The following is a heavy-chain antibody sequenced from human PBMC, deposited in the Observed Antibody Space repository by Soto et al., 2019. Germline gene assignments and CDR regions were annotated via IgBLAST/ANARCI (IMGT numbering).Heavy chain of an antibody. CDR2: IDLRGTTT. D-gene: IGHD2-15*01. V-gene: IGHV3-23*03. Sequence: GSLRLSCAASGFSFSDYSMNWVRQAPGKGLEWVSFIDLRGTTTYYRDSVKGRFTIFKDKSMNTVYLQMNSLTVEDAAVYYCTKDRVPDGIYSFDYWGQGALVTVSS. J-gene: IGHJ4*02. CDR3: TKDRVPDGIYSFDY. CDR1: GFSFSDYS.